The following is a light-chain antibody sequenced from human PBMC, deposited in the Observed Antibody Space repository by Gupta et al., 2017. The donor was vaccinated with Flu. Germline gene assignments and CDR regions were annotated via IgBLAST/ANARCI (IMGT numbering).Light chain of an antibody. V-gene: IGKV3-15*01. CDR2: GAS. CDR3: QQYNNWPLG. J-gene: IGKJ2*03. CDR1: QSISSN. Sequence: EKVMTQSPATLSVSPGERATLSCRASQSISSNLAWYQQKPGQAPRLLIYGASTRATGIPARFSGSGSGTEFTLTISSLQSEDFAVYYCQQYNNWPLGFGQGTKLEVK.